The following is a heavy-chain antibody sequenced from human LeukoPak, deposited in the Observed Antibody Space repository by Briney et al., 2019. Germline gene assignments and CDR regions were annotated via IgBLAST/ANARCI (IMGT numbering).Heavy chain of an antibody. CDR1: GFTFSSYW. J-gene: IGHJ2*01. CDR2: INIDGSST. CDR3: ARAEKGYFDL. Sequence: GGSLRLSCAASGFTFSSYWMHWVRQAPGKGLVWVSRINIDGSSTSYADSVKGRFTISRDNAKNTLYLQMNSLRAEDTAVYYCARAEKGYFDLWGRGTLVTVSS. V-gene: IGHV3-74*01.